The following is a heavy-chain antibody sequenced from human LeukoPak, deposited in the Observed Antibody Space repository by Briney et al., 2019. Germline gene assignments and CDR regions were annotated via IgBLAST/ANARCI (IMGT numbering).Heavy chain of an antibody. CDR1: GYTFTSYD. CDR3: ARGRIGSGDPRRTKYYYYMDV. CDR2: MNPNSGNT. Sequence: GASVKVSCKASGYTFTSYDINWVRQATGQGLEWMGWMNPNSGNTGYAQKFQGRVTITRNTSISTAYMELSSLRSEDTAVYYCARGRIGSGDPRRTKYYYYMDVWGKGTTVTVSS. V-gene: IGHV1-8*03. D-gene: IGHD4-17*01. J-gene: IGHJ6*03.